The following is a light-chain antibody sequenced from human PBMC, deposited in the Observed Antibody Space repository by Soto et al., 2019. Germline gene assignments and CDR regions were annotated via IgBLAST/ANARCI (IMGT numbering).Light chain of an antibody. V-gene: IGLV3-21*04. J-gene: IGLJ2*01. CDR1: NIGSKS. CDR2: YDS. Sequence: SYELTQPPSVSVAPGKTARITCGGNNIGSKSVHWYQQKPGQAPVLVIYYDSDRPSGIPERFSGSNSVNTATLTISRVEAGDEADYYCQVWDSSSDHPRVVFGGGTKLTVL. CDR3: QVWDSSSDHPRVV.